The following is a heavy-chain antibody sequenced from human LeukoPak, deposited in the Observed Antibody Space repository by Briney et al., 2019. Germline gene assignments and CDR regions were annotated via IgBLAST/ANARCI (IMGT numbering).Heavy chain of an antibody. J-gene: IGHJ4*02. CDR2: IKQDGSEK. V-gene: IGHV3-7*01. D-gene: IGHD3-22*01. CDR3: ARAYYYDSSGYPFDY. CDR1: GFTFSSYW. Sequence: PGGSLRLSCAASGFTFSSYWMSWVRRAPGKGLEWVANIKQDGSEKYYVDSVKGRFTISRDNAKNSLYLQMNSLRAEDTAVYYCARAYYYDSSGYPFDYWGQGTLVTVPS.